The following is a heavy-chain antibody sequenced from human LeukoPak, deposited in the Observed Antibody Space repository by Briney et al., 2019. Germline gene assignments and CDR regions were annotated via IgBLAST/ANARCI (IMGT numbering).Heavy chain of an antibody. J-gene: IGHJ4*02. CDR1: GFTFNSYE. Sequence: GGSLRLSCAASGFTFNSYEMNWVRQAPGKGVEWVAYINSRASTIYYADSVKGRFTISRDNAKNSLYLQMNSLRGEDTAVYYCARDSAFDYWGQGTLVTVSS. CDR2: INSRASTI. V-gene: IGHV3-48*03. CDR3: ARDSAFDY. D-gene: IGHD6-25*01.